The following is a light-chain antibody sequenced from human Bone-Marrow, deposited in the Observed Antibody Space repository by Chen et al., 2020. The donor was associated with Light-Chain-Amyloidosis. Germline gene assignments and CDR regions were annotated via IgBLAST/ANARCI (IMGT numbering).Light chain of an antibody. CDR3: QVWDRSSDRPV. CDR2: DDS. J-gene: IGLJ3*02. CDR1: NIGSTS. Sequence: SYVLTQPSSVSVAPGQTATIACGGNNIGSTSVHWYQQTPGQAPVLGVYDDSDRPSGIPERLSGSNSGKAATLTISRVEAGDEADYYCQVWDRSSDRPVFGGGTKLTVL. V-gene: IGLV3-21*02.